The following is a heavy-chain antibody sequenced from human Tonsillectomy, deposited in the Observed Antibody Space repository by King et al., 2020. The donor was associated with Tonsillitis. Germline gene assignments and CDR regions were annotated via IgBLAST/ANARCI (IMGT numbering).Heavy chain of an antibody. V-gene: IGHV5-51*01. D-gene: IGHD3-10*01. J-gene: IGHJ6*03. Sequence: VQLVESGAEVKKPGESLKISCKGSGYSFTNYWIAWVRQMPGKGLEWMGIIYPGDSDTRYSPSFQGQVTISADKSISTAYLQWSSLKASDTAMYYCARSGIPVVRGFYYYYMDVWGKGTTVPVSS. CDR2: IYPGDSDT. CDR1: GYSFTNYW. CDR3: ARSGIPVVRGFYYYYMDV.